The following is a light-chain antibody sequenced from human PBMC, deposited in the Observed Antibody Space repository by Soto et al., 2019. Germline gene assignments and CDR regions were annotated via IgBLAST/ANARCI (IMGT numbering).Light chain of an antibody. J-gene: IGKJ4*01. V-gene: IGKV3-15*01. CDR2: GAS. Sequence: TLSVSPGERATLSCRASQSVSSNLAWYQQKPGQAPRLLIYGASTRATGIPARFSGSGSGTEFTLTISSLQSEDFAVYYCQQYFSAPLTFGGGTKVDIK. CDR1: QSVSSN. CDR3: QQYFSAPLT.